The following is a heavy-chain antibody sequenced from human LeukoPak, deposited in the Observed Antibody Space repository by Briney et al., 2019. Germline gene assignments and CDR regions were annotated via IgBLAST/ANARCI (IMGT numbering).Heavy chain of an antibody. V-gene: IGHV1-69*04. J-gene: IGHJ6*02. Sequence: GASVKVSCKASGGTFSSYAISWVRQAPGQGLEWMGRIIPILGIANYAQKFQGRVTITADKSTSTAYMELSSLRSEDTAECYCARAGIVVVAATPYYYGMDVWGQGTTVTVSS. CDR1: GGTFSSYA. D-gene: IGHD2-15*01. CDR2: IIPILGIA. CDR3: ARAGIVVVAATPYYYGMDV.